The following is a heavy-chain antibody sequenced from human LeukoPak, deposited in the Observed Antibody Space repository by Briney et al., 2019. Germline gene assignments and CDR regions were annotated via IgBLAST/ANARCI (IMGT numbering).Heavy chain of an antibody. CDR2: ISAYNGNT. J-gene: IGHJ4*02. D-gene: IGHD3-16*02. CDR1: GGTFSSYT. Sequence: ASVKVSCKASGGTFSSYTISWVRQAPGQGLEWMGWISAYNGNTNYAQKLQGRVTMTTDTSTSTAYMELRSLRSDDTAVYYCARDGWDYVWGSYRPFDYWGQGTLVTVSS. V-gene: IGHV1-18*01. CDR3: ARDGWDYVWGSYRPFDY.